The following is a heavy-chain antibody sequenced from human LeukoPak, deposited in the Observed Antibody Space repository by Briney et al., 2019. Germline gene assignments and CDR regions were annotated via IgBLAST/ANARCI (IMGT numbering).Heavy chain of an antibody. CDR1: GGSISSGDYY. CDR2: IYYSGGT. Sequence: SETLSLTCTVSGGSISSGDYYWSWLRQPPGKGLEWIGYIYYSGGTYYNPSLKSRVTISVDTSNNQFSLKLSSVTAADTAVYYCARDFETGWELGLGNFDIWGQGTMVTVSS. J-gene: IGHJ3*02. V-gene: IGHV4-30-4*01. CDR3: ARDFETGWELGLGNFDI. D-gene: IGHD1-26*01.